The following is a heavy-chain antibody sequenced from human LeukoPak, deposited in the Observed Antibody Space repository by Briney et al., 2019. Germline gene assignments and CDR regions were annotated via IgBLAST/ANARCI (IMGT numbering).Heavy chain of an antibody. D-gene: IGHD6-19*01. V-gene: IGHV4-39*02. CDR3: ARWGSGWYGII. J-gene: IGHJ4*02. Sequence: SETLSLTCTVSGGSISTSSHYWGWIRQTPGKGLEWIGSMHYSGSTYYNPSLKSRVTISGDTSKNLFSLKLTSVTAADTALYYCARWGSGWYGIIWGQGTLVTVS. CDR1: GGSISTSSHY. CDR2: MHYSGST.